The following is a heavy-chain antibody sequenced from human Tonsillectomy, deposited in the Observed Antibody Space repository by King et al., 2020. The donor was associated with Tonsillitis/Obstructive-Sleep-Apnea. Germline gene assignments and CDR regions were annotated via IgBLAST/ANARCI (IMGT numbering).Heavy chain of an antibody. V-gene: IGHV4-4*02. CDR3: ARDRGFYGDSSFDI. CDR2: IYHSGWT. J-gene: IGHJ3*02. D-gene: IGHD4-17*01. Sequence: VQLQESGPGLVKPSGTLSLTCAVSGGSISSSNWWGVLRQPPGKGLECIGDIYHSGWTNYNPSLKTRVTISVDNIKNQFSLRLSSVTAADTAVYYCARDRGFYGDSSFDIWGQGTMVAVSS. CDR1: GGSISSSNW.